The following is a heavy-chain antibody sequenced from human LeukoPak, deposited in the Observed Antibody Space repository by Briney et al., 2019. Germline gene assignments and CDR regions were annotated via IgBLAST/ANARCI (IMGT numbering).Heavy chain of an antibody. CDR1: GFTFNTYG. Sequence: GGTLRLSCAASGFTFNTYGMTWVRQAPGKGLESVSYISPSGTDISYADSVKGRFTISRDNAKNSLYLQMNSLRAEDTAVYYCAKSGLNRFDYWGQGTLVTVSS. V-gene: IGHV3-21*05. J-gene: IGHJ4*02. D-gene: IGHD2-15*01. CDR3: AKSGLNRFDY. CDR2: ISPSGTDI.